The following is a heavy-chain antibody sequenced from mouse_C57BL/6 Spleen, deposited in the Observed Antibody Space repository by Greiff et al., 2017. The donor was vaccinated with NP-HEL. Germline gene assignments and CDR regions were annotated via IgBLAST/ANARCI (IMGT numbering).Heavy chain of an antibody. J-gene: IGHJ4*01. CDR2: IDPETGGT. CDR3: TRRPFLYAMDY. CDR1: GYTFTDYE. V-gene: IGHV1-15*01. Sequence: VQLVESGAELVRPGASVTLSCKASGYTFTDYEMHWVKQTPVHGLEWIGAIDPETGGTAYNQKFKGKAILTADKSSSTAYMELRSLTSEDSAVYYYTRRPFLYAMDYWGQGTSVTVSS.